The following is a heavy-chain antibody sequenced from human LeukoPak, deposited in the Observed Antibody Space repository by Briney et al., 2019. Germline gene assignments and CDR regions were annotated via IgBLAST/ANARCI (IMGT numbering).Heavy chain of an antibody. CDR1: GFTFSSYW. D-gene: IGHD3-16*01. V-gene: IGHV3-7*01. Sequence: SGGSLRLSCAASGFTFSSYWMSWVRQAPGKGLELVANIKQDGSEKYYVDSVKGRFTISRDNAKNSLYLQMNSLRAEDTAVYYCARESDYGAFDIWGQGTMVTVSS. CDR3: ARESDYGAFDI. J-gene: IGHJ3*02. CDR2: IKQDGSEK.